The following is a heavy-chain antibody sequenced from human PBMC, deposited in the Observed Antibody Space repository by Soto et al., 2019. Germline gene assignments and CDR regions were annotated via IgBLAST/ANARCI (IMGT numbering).Heavy chain of an antibody. V-gene: IGHV4-31*03. CDR2: ISYSGNT. J-gene: IGHJ4*02. CDR3: ATPGVFSQPRPESDY. Sequence: QVQLQESGPGLVKPSQTLSLTCTVSGGSISSGGYYWNWVRQQPGKGLGWIGSISYSGNTYYNSSLRSRVTLSVDTSKHFFSLKLSSVTAADTAAYYCATPGVFSQPRPESDYWGQGPLVTAAS. D-gene: IGHD2-2*01. CDR1: GGSISSGGYY.